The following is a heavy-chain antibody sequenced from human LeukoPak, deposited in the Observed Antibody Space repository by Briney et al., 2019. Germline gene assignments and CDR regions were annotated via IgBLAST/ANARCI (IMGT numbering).Heavy chain of an antibody. CDR2: INLSGVNT. CDR3: AKGGYDYAEYVDY. V-gene: IGHV3-23*01. CDR1: GFTFSNYG. Sequence: GGSLRLSCVASGFTFSNYGMSWVRQAPGKGLEWVSRINLSGVNTYYADSVMGRFTISRDKSKNTLYLQMNSLRAEDTAVYYCAKGGYDYAEYVDYWGQGTLVT. D-gene: IGHD4-17*01. J-gene: IGHJ4*02.